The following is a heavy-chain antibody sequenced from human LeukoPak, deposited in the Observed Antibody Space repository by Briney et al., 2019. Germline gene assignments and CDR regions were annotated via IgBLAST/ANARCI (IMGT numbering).Heavy chain of an antibody. CDR2: ISYDGSNK. J-gene: IGHJ6*02. CDR3: AREGSSGWYPLYYYYGMDV. CDR1: GFTFSSYA. D-gene: IGHD6-19*01. Sequence: PGRSLGLSCAASGFTFSSYAMHWVRQAPGKGLEWVAVISYDGSNKYYADSVKGRFTISRDNSKNTLYLQMNSLRAEDTAVYYCAREGSSGWYPLYYYYGMDVWGQGTTVTVSS. V-gene: IGHV3-30*04.